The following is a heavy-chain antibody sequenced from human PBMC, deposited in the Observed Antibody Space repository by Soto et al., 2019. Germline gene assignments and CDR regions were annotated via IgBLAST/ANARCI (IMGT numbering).Heavy chain of an antibody. D-gene: IGHD6-19*01. V-gene: IGHV1-3*01. CDR3: ARENPSSGLGANY. J-gene: IGHJ4*02. Sequence: ASVKVSCKASGYTFTSYAMHWVRQAPGQRLEWMGWINAGNGNTKYSQKFQGRVTVTRDTSASTAYMELSSLRAEDTAVYYCARENPSSGLGANYWGQGTLVTVSS. CDR2: INAGNGNT. CDR1: GYTFTSYA.